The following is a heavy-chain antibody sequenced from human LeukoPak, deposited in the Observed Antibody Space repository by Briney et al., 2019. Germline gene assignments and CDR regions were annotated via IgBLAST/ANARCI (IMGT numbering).Heavy chain of an antibody. CDR3: ARDSTIRSYYYGMDV. D-gene: IGHD4/OR15-4a*01. J-gene: IGHJ6*02. CDR1: GYTFTSYG. Sequence: GASVKVSCKASGYTFTSYGISWVRQAPGQGLEWMGWISAYNGNTNYAQKLQGRVTMTTDTSTSTACMELRSLRSDDTAVYYCARDSTIRSYYYGMDVWGQGTTVTVSS. CDR2: ISAYNGNT. V-gene: IGHV1-18*01.